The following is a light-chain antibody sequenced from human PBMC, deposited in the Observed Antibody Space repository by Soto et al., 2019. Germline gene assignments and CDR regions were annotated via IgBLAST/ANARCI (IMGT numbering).Light chain of an antibody. J-gene: IGLJ1*01. Sequence: QSVLTQPASVSGSPGQSITISCTGTSSDVGNNNYVSWYQHNPGRAPKVMICDVTNRPSGVSNRFSGSKSGNTASLTISGLQAEDEADYYCSSFTGSSYVFGTGTKVXVL. V-gene: IGLV2-14*03. CDR1: SSDVGNNNY. CDR2: DVT. CDR3: SSFTGSSYV.